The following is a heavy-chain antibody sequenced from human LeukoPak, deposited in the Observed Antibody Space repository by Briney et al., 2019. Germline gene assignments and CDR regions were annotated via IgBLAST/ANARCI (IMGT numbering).Heavy chain of an antibody. D-gene: IGHD3-22*01. J-gene: IGHJ4*02. CDR2: INTNTGNL. CDR1: GYTFTSYA. CDR3: ARGEYYYDSSGYRSEY. Sequence: GASVKVSCKASGYTFTSYAMNWVRQAPGQGLEWMGWINTNTGNLTYAQGFTGRFVFSLDTSVSTAYLQISSLKAEDTAVYYCARGEYYYDSSGYRSEYWGQGTLVTVSS. V-gene: IGHV7-4-1*02.